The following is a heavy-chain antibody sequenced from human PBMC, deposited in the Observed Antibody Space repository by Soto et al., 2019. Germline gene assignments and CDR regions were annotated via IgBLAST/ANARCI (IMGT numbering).Heavy chain of an antibody. CDR2: ISSNGGST. D-gene: IGHD2-2*01. V-gene: IGHV3-64D*06. J-gene: IGHJ4*02. CDR3: VKDRVRSSSTSLSTFQINVWDY. CDR1: GFTFSSYA. Sequence: GGSLRLSCSASGFTFSSYAMHWVRQAPGKGLEYVSAISSNGGSTYYADSVKGRFTISRDNSKNTLYLQMSSLRAEDTAVYYCVKDRVRSSSTSLSTFQINVWDYWGQGTLVTVSS.